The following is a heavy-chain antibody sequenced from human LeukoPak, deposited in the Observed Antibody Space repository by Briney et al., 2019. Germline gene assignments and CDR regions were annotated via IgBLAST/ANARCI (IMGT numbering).Heavy chain of an antibody. J-gene: IGHJ4*02. V-gene: IGHV4-38-2*02. D-gene: IGHD3-9*01. CDR3: ATNHVVTWAYFDWFPDY. Sequence: SETLSLTCTVSGYSISSGYYWGWIRQPPGKGLEWIGSIYHSGSTYYNPSLKSRVTISVDTSKNQFSLKLSSVTAADTAVYYCATNHVVTWAYFDWFPDYWGQGTLVTVSS. CDR2: IYHSGST. CDR1: GYSISSGYY.